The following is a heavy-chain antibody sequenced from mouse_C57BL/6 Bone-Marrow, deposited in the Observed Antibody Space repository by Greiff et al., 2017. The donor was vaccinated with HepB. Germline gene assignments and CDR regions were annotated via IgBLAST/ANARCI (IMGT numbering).Heavy chain of an antibody. CDR1: GFTFSNYW. D-gene: IGHD1-1*01. J-gene: IGHJ2*01. CDR3: DHYYGSSGYYFDY. V-gene: IGHV6-3*01. Sequence: EVKLVESGGGLVQPGGSMKLSCVASGFTFSNYWMNWVRQSPEKGLEWVAQIRLKSDNYATHYAESVKGRFTISRDDSKSSVYLQMNNLRAEDTGIYYCDHYYGSSGYYFDYWGQGTTLTVSS. CDR2: IRLKSDNYAT.